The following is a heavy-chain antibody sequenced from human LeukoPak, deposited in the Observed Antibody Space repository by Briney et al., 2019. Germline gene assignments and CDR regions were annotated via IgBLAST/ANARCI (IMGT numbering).Heavy chain of an antibody. CDR1: GFTFSNYA. CDR2: ISYDGSNK. Sequence: GGSLRLSCAASGFTFSNYAMHWVRQAPGKGLEWVAVISYDGSNKYYADSVKGRFTISRDTSKNTLYLQMNSLRAEDTAVYYCAKGSRRSGITMVRGVKSRNYMDVWGKGTTVTISS. D-gene: IGHD3-10*01. CDR3: AKGSRRSGITMVRGVKSRNYMDV. V-gene: IGHV3-30*04. J-gene: IGHJ6*03.